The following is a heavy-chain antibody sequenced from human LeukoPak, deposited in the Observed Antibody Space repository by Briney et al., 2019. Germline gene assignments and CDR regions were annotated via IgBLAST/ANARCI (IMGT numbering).Heavy chain of an antibody. CDR3: ARGRRLLDV. Sequence: PSETLSLTCTVSGGSINSCRYYWGWIRQPPGKGLEWIGSMCYTGSTYYNPSLKSRVTISIDTSKNQFSLKLSSVTAADTAVYYCARGRRLLDVWGKGTTVTVSS. V-gene: IGHV4-39*07. CDR2: MCYTGST. D-gene: IGHD2/OR15-2a*01. CDR1: GGSINSCRYY. J-gene: IGHJ6*04.